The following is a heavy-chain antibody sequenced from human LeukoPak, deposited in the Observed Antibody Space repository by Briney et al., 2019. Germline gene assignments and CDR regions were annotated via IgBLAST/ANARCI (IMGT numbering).Heavy chain of an antibody. V-gene: IGHV4-34*01. Sequence: SETLSLTCAVYGGSFSGYYWSWIRQPPGKGLEWIGEINHSGSTNYNPSLKSRVTISVDTSKNQLSLKLSSVTAADTAVYYCARVPRLYYYGSGRRYNWFDPWGREPWSPSPQ. CDR1: GGSFSGYY. J-gene: IGHJ5*02. D-gene: IGHD3-10*01. CDR3: ARVPRLYYYGSGRRYNWFDP. CDR2: INHSGST.